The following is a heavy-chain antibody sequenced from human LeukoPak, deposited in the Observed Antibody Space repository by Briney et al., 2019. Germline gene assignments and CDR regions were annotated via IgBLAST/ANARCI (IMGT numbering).Heavy chain of an antibody. CDR1: GFTFSSYA. Sequence: GGSLRLSCAASGFTFSSYAMSWVRQAPGKGLEWVSAISGSGGSTYYAGSVKGRFTISRDNSKNTLYLQMNSLRAEDTAVYYCAKDSASGTNFDYWGQGTLVTVSS. CDR2: ISGSGGST. D-gene: IGHD1-26*01. V-gene: IGHV3-23*01. J-gene: IGHJ4*02. CDR3: AKDSASGTNFDY.